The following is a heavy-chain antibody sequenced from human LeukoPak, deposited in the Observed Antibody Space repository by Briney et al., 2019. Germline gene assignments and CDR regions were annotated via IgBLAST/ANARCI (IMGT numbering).Heavy chain of an antibody. D-gene: IGHD3-22*01. Sequence: ASVKVSCKASGYTFTGYYLHWLRQAPGQGPEWMGWINPNSGDTNYAQEFQGRVTMTRDTSISTAYMELSRLKSDDTAVYYCARSDGFSGYSSLGDSWGQGTLVTVSS. J-gene: IGHJ5*01. CDR2: INPNSGDT. CDR3: ARSDGFSGYSSLGDS. CDR1: GYTFTGYY. V-gene: IGHV1-2*02.